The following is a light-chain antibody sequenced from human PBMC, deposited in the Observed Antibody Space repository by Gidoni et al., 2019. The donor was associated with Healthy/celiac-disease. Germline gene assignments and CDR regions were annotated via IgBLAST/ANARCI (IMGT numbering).Light chain of an antibody. V-gene: IGKV3-11*01. CDR1: QSVSSY. CDR2: DAS. CDR3: QQRSNWSET. J-gene: IGKJ1*01. Sequence: EIVLTQSPATLSLSPGERATLSCRASQSVSSYLAWYQQKPGQAPRLLIYDASNRATGIPARFSGSGSGTDFTLTISSLEPEDFAVYYCQQRSNWSETFGQXTKVEIK.